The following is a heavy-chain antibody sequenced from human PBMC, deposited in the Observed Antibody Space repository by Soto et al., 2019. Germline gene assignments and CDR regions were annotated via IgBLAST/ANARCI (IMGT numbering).Heavy chain of an antibody. D-gene: IGHD1-26*01. J-gene: IGHJ6*02. CDR2: TYYRSKWYN. CDR1: GDSVSSNSAA. CDR3: ARVGDHSGSYSYYCYGMDV. Sequence: SQTLSLTCAISGDSVSSNSAAWNWIRQSPSRGLEWLGRTYYRSKWYNDYAVSVKSRITINPDTSKNQFSLQLNSVTPEDTAVYYCARVGDHSGSYSYYCYGMDVWGQGTTVTVSS. V-gene: IGHV6-1*01.